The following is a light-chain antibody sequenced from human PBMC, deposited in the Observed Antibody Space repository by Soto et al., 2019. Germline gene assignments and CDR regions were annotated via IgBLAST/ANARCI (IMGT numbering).Light chain of an antibody. CDR3: QVADSSSDSNWV. J-gene: IGLJ3*02. V-gene: IGLV3-21*02. CDR1: NIGSNS. CDR2: DDS. Sequence: SYELTQPPSVSVAPGQKARITSGGNNIGSNSVHWYQQKPGQAPVLVVYDDSYRPSRSPERFSGSNSGNTGTLTIGSVEAGDEADYYCQVADSSSDSNWVFGGRNKLTVL.